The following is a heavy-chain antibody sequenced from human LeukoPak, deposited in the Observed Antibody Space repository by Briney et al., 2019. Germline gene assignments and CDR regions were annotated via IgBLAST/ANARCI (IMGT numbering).Heavy chain of an antibody. J-gene: IGHJ3*02. Sequence: GGSLKLSCAASGFTFSGSVLHWVRQASGKGLEWVGRIRSKGNNYATVYAASVRGRFTISRDDSKNTAYLQMNSLKSDDTAVYYCTRPPRNDYNDAFDIWGQGTMVTVSS. CDR1: GFTFSGSV. V-gene: IGHV3-73*01. CDR3: TRPPRNDYNDAFDI. CDR2: IRSKGNNYAT. D-gene: IGHD5-24*01.